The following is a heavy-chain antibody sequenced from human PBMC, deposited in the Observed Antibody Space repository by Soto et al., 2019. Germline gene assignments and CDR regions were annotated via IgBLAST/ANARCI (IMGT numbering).Heavy chain of an antibody. CDR3: AKDHESDY. CDR2: ISGSGGVT. J-gene: IGHJ4*02. V-gene: IGHV3-23*01. CDR1: GFTFSSYA. Sequence: EVQLLESGGGLVQPGGSLRLSCAASGFTFSSYAMSWIRQAPGKGVEWVSAISGSGGVTYYVDSVKGRFTISRDNSKNTLYLQMNSLRAEDSALYYCAKDHESDYWGQGTLVTVSS.